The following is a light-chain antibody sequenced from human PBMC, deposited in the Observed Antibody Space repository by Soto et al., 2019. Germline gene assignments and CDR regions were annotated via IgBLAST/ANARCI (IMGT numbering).Light chain of an antibody. V-gene: IGKV3-20*01. J-gene: IGKJ1*01. CDR3: QQYGSSPWA. CDR1: QSVRSRY. CDR2: GAS. Sequence: EIVLTQSPATLSVSPGERATLSCRASQSVRSRYLAWYQQKPGQAPRLLIYGASSRATAIPDRFSGSGSGTDFTLTISRLEPEDFAVYYCQQYGSSPWAFGLGTKVDI.